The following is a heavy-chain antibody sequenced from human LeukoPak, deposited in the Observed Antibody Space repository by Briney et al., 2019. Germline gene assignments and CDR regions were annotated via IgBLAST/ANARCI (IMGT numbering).Heavy chain of an antibody. Sequence: ASVKVSCKASGYTFSTYAMHWVRQAPGQRLEWMGWITAGNGNTKYSQKFQGRVTITADKSTSTAYMELSSLRSEDTAVYYCATKGYCGGDCHFDYWGQGTLVTVSS. CDR3: ATKGYCGGDCHFDY. V-gene: IGHV1-3*01. CDR2: ITAGNGNT. CDR1: GYTFSTYA. J-gene: IGHJ4*02. D-gene: IGHD2-21*02.